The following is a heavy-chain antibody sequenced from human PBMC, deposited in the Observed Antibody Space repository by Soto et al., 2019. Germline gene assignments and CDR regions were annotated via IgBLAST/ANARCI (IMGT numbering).Heavy chain of an antibody. D-gene: IGHD4-17*01. CDR1: GFTFSSYA. J-gene: IGHJ4*02. Sequence: EVQLLESGGGLVQPGGSLRLSCAASGFTFSSYAMSWVRQAPGKGLEWVSAISGSGGSTYYADSVKGRFTTSRDNSKNPLYLQMNSLRAEDTAVYYCAQDTFYGDYVSYGYWGQGTLVTVSS. CDR2: ISGSGGST. CDR3: AQDTFYGDYVSYGY. V-gene: IGHV3-23*01.